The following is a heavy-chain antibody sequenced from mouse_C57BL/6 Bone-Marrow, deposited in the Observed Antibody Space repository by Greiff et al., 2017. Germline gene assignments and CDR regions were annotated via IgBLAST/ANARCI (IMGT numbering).Heavy chain of an antibody. CDR2: IFPGDGDT. J-gene: IGHJ3*01. V-gene: IGHV1-80*01. CDR3: ARGAY. CDR1: GYTFTSYW. Sequence: VKLMESGAELAKPGASVKLSCKASGYTFTSYWMHWVKQRPGKGLEWIGQIFPGDGDTNYNGKFKGKATLTADKSSSTAYMQLSSLTSEDSAVYFCARGAYWGEGTLVTVSA.